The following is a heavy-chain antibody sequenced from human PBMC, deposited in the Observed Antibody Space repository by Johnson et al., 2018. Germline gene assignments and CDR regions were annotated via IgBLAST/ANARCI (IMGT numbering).Heavy chain of an antibody. J-gene: IGHJ3*01. D-gene: IGHD3-16*02. V-gene: IGHV3-21*01. Sequence: EVQLVETGGGLVKPGGSXRLSCAASGFTFSSYSMNWVRQAPGKGLEWVSSISSSSSYIYYADSVKGRFTISRDNSKTTLYLQMNRLRAEETAVYYCAKEVALRLGELSVWGQGTMVTVSS. CDR3: AKEVALRLGELSV. CDR1: GFTFSSYS. CDR2: ISSSSSYI.